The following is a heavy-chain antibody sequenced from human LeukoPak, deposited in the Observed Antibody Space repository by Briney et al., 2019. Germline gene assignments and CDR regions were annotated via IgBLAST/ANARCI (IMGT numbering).Heavy chain of an antibody. CDR1: GYTLTELS. Sequence: ASVKVSCKVSGYTLTELSMHWVRQAPGKGLEWMGGFDPEDGETIYAQKFQGRVTMTEDTSTDTAYMELSSLRAEDTAVYYCAKHSGYEEEWYFDLWGRGTLVTVSS. J-gene: IGHJ2*01. D-gene: IGHD5-12*01. CDR3: AKHSGYEEEWYFDL. V-gene: IGHV1-24*01. CDR2: FDPEDGET.